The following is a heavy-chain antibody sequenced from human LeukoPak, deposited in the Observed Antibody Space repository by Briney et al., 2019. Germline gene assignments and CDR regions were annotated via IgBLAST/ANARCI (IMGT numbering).Heavy chain of an antibody. V-gene: IGHV3-53*01. CDR3: ARAYGDYYYYGMDV. Sequence: GGSLRLSCAASGFTVSSNYMSWVRQAPGKGLEWVSVIYSGGSTYYADSVKGRFTISRDNSKNTLYLQMNSLRAEDTGVYYCARAYGDYYYYGMDVWGQGTTVTVSS. CDR2: IYSGGST. CDR1: GFTVSSNY. D-gene: IGHD4-17*01. J-gene: IGHJ6*02.